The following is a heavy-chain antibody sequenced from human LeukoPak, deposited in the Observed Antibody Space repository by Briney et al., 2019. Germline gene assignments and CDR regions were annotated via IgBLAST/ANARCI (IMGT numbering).Heavy chain of an antibody. CDR1: GFTVFSNY. D-gene: IGHD6-13*01. CDR3: ARRSGSSWSDAFDI. Sequence: GGSLRLSCAASGFTVFSNYMSWVRQAPGKGLEWVSVIYSGGSTYYADSVKGRFTISRANSKNTLYLQMNSPRAEDTAVYYCARRSGSSWSDAFDIWGQGTMVTVSS. V-gene: IGHV3-53*01. J-gene: IGHJ3*02. CDR2: IYSGGST.